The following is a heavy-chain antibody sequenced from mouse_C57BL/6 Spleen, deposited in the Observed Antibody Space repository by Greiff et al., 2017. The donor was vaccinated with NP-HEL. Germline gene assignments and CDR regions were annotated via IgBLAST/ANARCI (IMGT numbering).Heavy chain of an antibody. J-gene: IGHJ3*01. CDR2: IDPENGDT. CDR1: GFNIKDDY. CDR3: TSTTVVATRGFAY. Sequence: EVKLVESGAELVRPGASVKLSCTASGFNIKDDYMHWVKQRPEQGLEWLGWIDPENGDTEYASKFQGKATITADTSSKTAYLQLSSLTSEDTAVYYCTSTTVVATRGFAYWGQGTLVTVSA. V-gene: IGHV14-4*01. D-gene: IGHD1-1*01.